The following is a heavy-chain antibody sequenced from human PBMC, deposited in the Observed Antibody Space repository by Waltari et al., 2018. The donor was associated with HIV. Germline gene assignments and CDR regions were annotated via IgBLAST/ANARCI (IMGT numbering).Heavy chain of an antibody. V-gene: IGHV3-30*19. J-gene: IGHJ4*02. CDR2: ISNDGSKK. CDR1: GVTFSNFG. CDR3: VRALGDY. Sequence: QVQLVESGGGVVQPGQSLRLAGAAPGVTFSNFGMHWVRQAPGKGLEWVALISNDGSKKYYADSVKGRFTISRANSKNTLYLQMNSLRPDDTAVYYCVRALGDYWGQGTLVTISS. D-gene: IGHD7-27*01.